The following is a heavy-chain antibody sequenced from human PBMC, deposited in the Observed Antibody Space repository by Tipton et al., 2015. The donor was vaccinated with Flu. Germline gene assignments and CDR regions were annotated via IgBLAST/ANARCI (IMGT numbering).Heavy chain of an antibody. CDR1: GYSFRNYW. CDR3: ARRGEMDPGDYYYGMDV. CDR2: IYPGDSDT. Sequence: VQLVQSGAEVKKPGESLKISCKGFGYSFRNYWIGWVGQMPGKGLEWMGIIYPGDSDTRYSPSFQGQVTISADKSISTAYLQWSSLKASDTAMYYWARRGEMDPGDYYYGMDVWGQGTTVTVSS. D-gene: IGHD5-24*01. J-gene: IGHJ6*02. V-gene: IGHV5-51*01.